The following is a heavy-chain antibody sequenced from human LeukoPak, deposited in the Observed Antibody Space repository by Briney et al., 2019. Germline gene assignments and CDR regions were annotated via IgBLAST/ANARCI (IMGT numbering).Heavy chain of an antibody. Sequence: PGGSLRLSCSASGFTFSTYAIHCVRQAPGKGREGWAVISYDGNNKFYADSVKGRFTISRDNSKNTLYLHMNSLTADDTAVYYCASISSASYGDYWGQGTLVTVSS. V-gene: IGHV3-30-3*01. J-gene: IGHJ4*02. CDR2: ISYDGNNK. CDR3: ASISSASYGDY. D-gene: IGHD1-26*01. CDR1: GFTFSTYA.